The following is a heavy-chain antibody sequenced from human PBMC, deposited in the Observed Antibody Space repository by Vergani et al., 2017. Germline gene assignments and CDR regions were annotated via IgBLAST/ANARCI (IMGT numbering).Heavy chain of an antibody. CDR3: ARSRYDSSGFSTIFRY. J-gene: IGHJ4*02. CDR1: GFTFSGYG. CDR2: IRYDGGNK. V-gene: IGHV3-30*02. Sequence: VQLVESGGGVVQPGGSLRLSCAASGFTFSGYGMHWVRQAPGKGLAWVAFIRYDGGNKDYADSVKGRFTVSRDNSRNTLFLQMNSLRVEDTAVYYCARSRYDSSGFSTIFRYWGQGTRVTVS. D-gene: IGHD3-22*01.